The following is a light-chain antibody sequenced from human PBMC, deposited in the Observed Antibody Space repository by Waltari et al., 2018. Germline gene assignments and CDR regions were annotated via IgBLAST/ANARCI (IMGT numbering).Light chain of an antibody. CDR3: QQSYSTPPYT. J-gene: IGKJ2*01. CDR2: AAS. Sequence: DIQMTQSPSSLSASVGDRVTITCRASQSISSYLNWYQQKPGKAPKPLIYAASSLQSGVPSRFSGSGSGTDFTLTISSLQPEDFATYYCQQSYSTPPYTFGQGTKLEIK. CDR1: QSISSY. V-gene: IGKV1-39*01.